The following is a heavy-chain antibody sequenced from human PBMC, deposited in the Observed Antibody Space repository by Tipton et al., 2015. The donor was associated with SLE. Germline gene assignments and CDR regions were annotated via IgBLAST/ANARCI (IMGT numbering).Heavy chain of an antibody. CDR2: ISYDGSNK. Sequence: SLRLSCAASGFTFSNYAMHWVRQAPGKGLEWVALISYDGSNKYYADSVKGRFTLSRDNSKNTLYLQMNSLRAEDTALYYCARDLGGMDVWGQGTTVTVSS. CDR3: ARDLGGMDV. J-gene: IGHJ6*02. CDR1: GFTFSNYA. V-gene: IGHV3-30-3*01.